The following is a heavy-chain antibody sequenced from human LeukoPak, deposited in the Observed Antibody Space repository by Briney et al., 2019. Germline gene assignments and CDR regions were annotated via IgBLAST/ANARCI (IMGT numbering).Heavy chain of an antibody. Sequence: GGSLRLSCAASGFTVRTNYLGWVRQAPGRGLEWVGRSRNKANSYSTEYAASVKGRFTISRDDSKNSLYLQMNSLKTEDTAVYFCARDFAHYYDSSGYDRWGQGTLVTVSS. D-gene: IGHD3-22*01. CDR2: SRNKANSYST. CDR3: ARDFAHYYDSSGYDR. V-gene: IGHV3-72*01. CDR1: GFTVRTNY. J-gene: IGHJ4*02.